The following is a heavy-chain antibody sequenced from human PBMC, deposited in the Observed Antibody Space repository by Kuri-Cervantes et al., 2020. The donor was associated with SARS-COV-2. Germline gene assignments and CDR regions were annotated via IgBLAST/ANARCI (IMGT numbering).Heavy chain of an antibody. CDR3: ASGSLFGVVLGY. D-gene: IGHD3-3*01. Sequence: GESLKISCAASGFTFDDYGMSWVRQAPGKGLEWVSGINWNGGSTGYADSVKGRFTISRDNAKNSLYLQMNSLRAEDTALYHCASGSLFGVVLGYWGQGTLVTGSS. J-gene: IGHJ4*02. CDR2: INWNGGST. V-gene: IGHV3-20*01. CDR1: GFTFDDYG.